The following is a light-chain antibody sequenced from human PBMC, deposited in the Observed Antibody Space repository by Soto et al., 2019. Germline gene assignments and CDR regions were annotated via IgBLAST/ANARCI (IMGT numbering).Light chain of an antibody. CDR1: QSINSF. CDR3: QQYGSSGT. Sequence: EIVLTQSPGTLSLSPGEGATLSCRASQSINSFLAWYQQRRGQAPRLLIHGASNRATGIPDRFSGSGSGTDFPLTISRLEPEDFAVYYCQQYGSSGTFGQGTKVDIK. V-gene: IGKV3-20*01. J-gene: IGKJ1*01. CDR2: GAS.